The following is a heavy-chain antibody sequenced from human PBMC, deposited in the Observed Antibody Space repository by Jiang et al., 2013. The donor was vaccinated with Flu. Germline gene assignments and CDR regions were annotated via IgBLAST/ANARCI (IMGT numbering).Heavy chain of an antibody. CDR3: TRAGTAWHFAL. D-gene: IGHD3-10*01. CDR2: TYYRSKWFI. J-gene: IGHJ2*01. V-gene: IGHV6-1*01. CDR1: GDSVSSDRAA. Sequence: SQTLSLTCVISGDSVSSDRAAWNWLRQSPSRGFEWLGRTYYRSKWFIDYAVSMRGRISIAPDASKNQFSLQLNSVTPEDTAVYYCTRAGTAWHFALWGRGTLVTVSS.